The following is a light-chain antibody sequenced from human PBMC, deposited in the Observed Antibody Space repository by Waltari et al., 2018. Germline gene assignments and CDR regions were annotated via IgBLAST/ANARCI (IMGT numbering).Light chain of an antibody. V-gene: IGKV1-5*03. CDR2: RAS. CDR3: QQYETYSPYT. CDR1: QTINNW. J-gene: IGKJ2*01. Sequence: DIQMTQSPSTLSASVGDRVTITCRASQTINNWLACYQQKPGKAPPPLIQRASVLQSGVPSRFIGSGSGTDFTLTISSLQADDFATYYCQQYETYSPYTFGQGTKVDLK.